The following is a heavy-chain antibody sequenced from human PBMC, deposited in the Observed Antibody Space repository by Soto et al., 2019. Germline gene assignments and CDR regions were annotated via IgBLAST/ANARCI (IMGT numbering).Heavy chain of an antibody. V-gene: IGHV4-39*07. CDR1: GGSIRNNYVY. CDR2: IYYGGST. Sequence: SETLSLTCAVYGGSIRNNYVYWGWIRKPPGKGLEWIGSIYYGGSTYYKPSLKSRVTISVDTSKNQFSLKLSSVTAADTAVYYCARDPRTDYFDYWGQGTLVT. CDR3: ARDPRTDYFDY. J-gene: IGHJ4*02.